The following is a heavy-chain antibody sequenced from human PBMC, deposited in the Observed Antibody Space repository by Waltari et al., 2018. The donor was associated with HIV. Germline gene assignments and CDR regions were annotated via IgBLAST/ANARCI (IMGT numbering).Heavy chain of an antibody. CDR2: IHYSGST. Sequence: QVQLQESGPGLVKPSETLSLTCTVSGGSISSYYWSWIRQPPGKGLEWIGYIHYSGSTNYNPSLKSRVTISVDTSKNQFSLKLSSVTAADTAVYYCARTSTGGATRDWGQGTLVTVSS. CDR1: GGSISSYY. D-gene: IGHD1-26*01. CDR3: ARTSTGGATRD. V-gene: IGHV4-59*01. J-gene: IGHJ4*02.